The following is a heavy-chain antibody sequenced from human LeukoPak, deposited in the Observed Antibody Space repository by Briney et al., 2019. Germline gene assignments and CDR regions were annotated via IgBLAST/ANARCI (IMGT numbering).Heavy chain of an antibody. J-gene: IGHJ3*01. Sequence: SETLSLTCAVYGGSFSGYYWSWIRQPPGKGLEWIGEINHSGSTNYNPSLKSRVTISVDTSKNQFSLRLSSVTAADTAVYYCARGYGAHSMDVWGQGTMVTVSS. CDR1: GGSFSGYY. D-gene: IGHD4-17*01. CDR3: ARGYGAHSMDV. V-gene: IGHV4-34*01. CDR2: INHSGST.